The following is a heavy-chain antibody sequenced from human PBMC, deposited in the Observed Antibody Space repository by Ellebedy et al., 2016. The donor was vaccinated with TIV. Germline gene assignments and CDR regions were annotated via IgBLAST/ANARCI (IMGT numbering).Heavy chain of an antibody. CDR1: GFSFSRHT. Sequence: GESLKISCAFGFSFSRHTMLWVRQAPGKGLEWVASISSGSDYIFYAYSLKGRFTITRDNSKNTLYLQINSLRAEDTAVYYCAKDEDVSVRIRFDPWGQGTLFTVYS. CDR3: AKDEDVSVRIRFDP. D-gene: IGHD3-16*01. J-gene: IGHJ5*02. CDR2: ISSGSDYI. V-gene: IGHV3-21*04.